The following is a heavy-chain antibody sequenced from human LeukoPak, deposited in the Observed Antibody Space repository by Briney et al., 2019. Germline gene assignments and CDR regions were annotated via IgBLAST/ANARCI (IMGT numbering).Heavy chain of an antibody. CDR3: ARDYHGSGSLTTFDS. CDR2: INPRGGSA. CDR1: GYTFTSFY. D-gene: IGHD3-10*01. Sequence: ASVKVSCKTSGYTFTSFYMHWVRQAPGQGLGWMGIINPRGGSATSAQKFQGRVTLTRDTSTSTFYMDLSSLRSQDTAVYYCARDYHGSGSLTTFDSWGQGTLVTVSS. J-gene: IGHJ4*02. V-gene: IGHV1-46*01.